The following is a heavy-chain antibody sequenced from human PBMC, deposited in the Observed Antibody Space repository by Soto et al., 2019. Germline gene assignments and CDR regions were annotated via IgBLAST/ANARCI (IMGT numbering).Heavy chain of an antibody. J-gene: IGHJ4*02. CDR1: GYTFTSYG. CDR3: ARTLPPIDS. Sequence: QVQLVQSGAEVKKPGASVKVSCKASGYTFTSYGISWVRQAPGQGLEWMGWFNAYNGNTHSAQKLQGRVTMTTDTSPSTAYRELRTRRSDDTAVYYCARTLPPIDSGGRGTLVTVSS. V-gene: IGHV1-18*01. CDR2: FNAYNGNT.